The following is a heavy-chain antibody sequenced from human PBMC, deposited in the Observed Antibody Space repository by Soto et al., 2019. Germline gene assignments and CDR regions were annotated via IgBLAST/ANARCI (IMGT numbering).Heavy chain of an antibody. CDR3: VREGRSSTSCNTGCAFEI. D-gene: IGHD2-2*02. J-gene: IGHJ3*02. Sequence: ASVKVSCKASGYTLTSYDINWVRQATGQGLEWMGWMNPNSGNTGYAQKFHCIVTMTRNTSISTAYMELSSLRAEDTAVYYCVREGRSSTSCNTGCAFEIWGQGTMVTVSS. V-gene: IGHV1-8*01. CDR2: MNPNSGNT. CDR1: GYTLTSYD.